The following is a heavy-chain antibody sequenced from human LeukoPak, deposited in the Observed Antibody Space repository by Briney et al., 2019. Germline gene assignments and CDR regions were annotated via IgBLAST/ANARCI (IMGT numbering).Heavy chain of an antibody. D-gene: IGHD4-17*01. CDR3: ARGGTGTHGDYVFNY. V-gene: IGHV1-8*01. CDR2: MNPDSGNT. J-gene: IGHJ4*02. CDR1: GYTFSNYD. Sequence: ASVKVSCKASGYTFSNYDINWVRQVTGQGLEWMGWMNPDSGNTGYAQRFQGRVTLTRNPSISTAYMEVSSLRSKDTAVYFCARGGTGTHGDYVFNYWGQGTLVTVSS.